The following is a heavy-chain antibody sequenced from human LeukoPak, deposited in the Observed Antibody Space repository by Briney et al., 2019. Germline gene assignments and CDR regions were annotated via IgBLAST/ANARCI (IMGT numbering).Heavy chain of an antibody. J-gene: IGHJ6*02. CDR1: GFTFSTYW. CDR2: INPDGITT. V-gene: IGHV3-74*01. Sequence: GGSLRLSCAASGFTFSTYWMHWVRQAPGKGLEWVSRINPDGITTTCADSVKGRFTVSRDNAKNTLFLQMNSLRAEDTAVYYCARDYYYGMDVWGQGTTITVSS. CDR3: ARDYYYGMDV.